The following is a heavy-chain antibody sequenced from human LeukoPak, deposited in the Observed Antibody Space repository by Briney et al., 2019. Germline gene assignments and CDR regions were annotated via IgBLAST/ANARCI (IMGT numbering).Heavy chain of an antibody. V-gene: IGHV3-30*18. Sequence: PGRSLRLSCAASGFTFSSYVMHWVRQAPGKGLEWVAVISYDGSNKYYADSVKGRFTISRDNSKNTLYLQMNSLRAEDTSVYYCAKDRWDYYGSGSPLDYWGQGTLVTVSS. D-gene: IGHD3-10*01. J-gene: IGHJ4*02. CDR2: ISYDGSNK. CDR3: AKDRWDYYGSGSPLDY. CDR1: GFTFSSYV.